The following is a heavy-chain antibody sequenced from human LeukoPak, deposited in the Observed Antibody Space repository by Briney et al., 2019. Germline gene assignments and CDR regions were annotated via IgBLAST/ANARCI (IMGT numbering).Heavy chain of an antibody. Sequence: ASVKVSCKASGYIFMDSYMHWVRQAPGQRLEWMAWINPNGGGTHYARKFQGRVTLTLDTSISTAYMELNGLRSDDSAIYYCARDLTGASGDYWGQGTLVTVSS. V-gene: IGHV1-2*02. CDR1: GYIFMDSY. CDR2: INPNGGGT. D-gene: IGHD3-10*01. CDR3: ARDLTGASGDY. J-gene: IGHJ4*02.